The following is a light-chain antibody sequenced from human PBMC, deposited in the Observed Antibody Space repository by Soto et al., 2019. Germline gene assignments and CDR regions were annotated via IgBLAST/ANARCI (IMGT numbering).Light chain of an antibody. V-gene: IGKV1-27*01. CDR1: QGISNY. J-gene: IGKJ1*01. CDR3: QKYNSAPWT. Sequence: DIPMTQSPSSLSASVGDSVTITCRASQGISNYLAWYQQKPGKVPKLLIYAESTLQSAVPSRFSGSGSGTDFTLTISSLQPEDAATYYCQKYNSAPWTFGQGTKVEIK. CDR2: AES.